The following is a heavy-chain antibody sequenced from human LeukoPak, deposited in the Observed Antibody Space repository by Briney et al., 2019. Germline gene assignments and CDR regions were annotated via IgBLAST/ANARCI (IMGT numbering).Heavy chain of an antibody. CDR3: ARAGGRDFWSGSTHAFDI. V-gene: IGHV3-48*03. J-gene: IGHJ3*02. CDR1: GFTFSSYE. D-gene: IGHD3-3*01. Sequence: GGSLRLSCAASGFTFSSYEMNWVHQAPGKGLEWVSYISSSGSTIYYADSVKGRFTISRDNAKNSLYLQMNSLRAEDTAVYYCARAGGRDFWSGSTHAFDIWGQGTMVTVSS. CDR2: ISSSGSTI.